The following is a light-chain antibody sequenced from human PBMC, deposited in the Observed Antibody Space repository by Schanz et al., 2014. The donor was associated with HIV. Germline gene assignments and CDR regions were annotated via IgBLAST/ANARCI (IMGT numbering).Light chain of an antibody. V-gene: IGKV1D-12*01. CDR1: QGISSW. CDR3: QQFDSLPIT. CDR2: AAS. J-gene: IGKJ5*01. Sequence: DIHLTQSPSSVTASVGDRVTITCRASQGISSWLAWYQQKPGKAPKLLIYAASSLQSGVPSRFSGSGSGTDFTLTISGLQPEDSATYFCQQFDSLPITFGQGTRLEIK.